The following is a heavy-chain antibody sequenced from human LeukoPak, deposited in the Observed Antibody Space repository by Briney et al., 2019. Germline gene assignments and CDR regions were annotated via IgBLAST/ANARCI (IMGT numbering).Heavy chain of an antibody. Sequence: GESLKISCKCAGYIFTSYWIGWVRHVPGKGLEYMGIIYPGDSDTRYSPSFQGQVTISADKSISTAYLQWSSLKASDTAMYYCATLVGYGSFFDYWGQGTLVTVSS. CDR3: ATLVGYGSFFDY. D-gene: IGHD3-10*01. CDR1: GYIFTSYW. V-gene: IGHV5-51*01. CDR2: IYPGDSDT. J-gene: IGHJ4*02.